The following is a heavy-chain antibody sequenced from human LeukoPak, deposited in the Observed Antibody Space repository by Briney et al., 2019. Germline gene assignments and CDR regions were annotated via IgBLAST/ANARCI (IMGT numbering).Heavy chain of an antibody. CDR2: ISGGGITT. CDR3: PRQSYASGWNPFDY. J-gene: IGHJ4*02. V-gene: IGHV3-23*01. D-gene: IGHD6-19*01. Sequence: GGALRLSCAGSGFTFSNYAMSWVRQAPGKGLEWVSTISGGGITTYYADSAKGRFTISRDNSKNTMFLQMDSLRADDTAVYYCPRQSYASGWNPFDYWGQGSLVTVSS. CDR1: GFTFSNYA.